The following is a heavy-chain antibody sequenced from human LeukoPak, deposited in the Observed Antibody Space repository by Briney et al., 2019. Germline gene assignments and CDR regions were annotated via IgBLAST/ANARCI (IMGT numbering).Heavy chain of an antibody. D-gene: IGHD3-3*01. J-gene: IGHJ3*01. V-gene: IGHV3-30-3*01. CDR3: ARDRSGYANDAFDF. CDR1: GFTFSDYA. CDR2: LSYGGTNK. Sequence: GRSLRLSCAASGFTFSDYAMHWVRQAPGKGLEWVAVLSYGGTNKYYADSVKGRFTISRDNSKNTMFLQMNSMRAEDTAVYHCARDRSGYANDAFDFWGQGTMVTVSS.